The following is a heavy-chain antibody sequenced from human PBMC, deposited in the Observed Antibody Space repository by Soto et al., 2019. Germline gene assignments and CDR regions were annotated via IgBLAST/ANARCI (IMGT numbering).Heavy chain of an antibody. J-gene: IGHJ6*03. CDR3: AGKDIVVVPAVMGYYYMDV. Sequence: GGSLRLSCAASGFTFSSYSMNWVRQAPGKGLEWVSYISSSSSTIYYADSVKGRFTISRDNAKNSLYLQMNSLRAEDTAVYYCAGKDIVVVPAVMGYYYMDVWGKGTTVTVSS. CDR1: GFTFSSYS. CDR2: ISSSSSTI. V-gene: IGHV3-48*01. D-gene: IGHD2-2*01.